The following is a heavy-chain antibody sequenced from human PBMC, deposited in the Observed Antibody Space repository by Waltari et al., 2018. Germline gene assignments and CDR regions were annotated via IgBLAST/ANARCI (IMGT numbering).Heavy chain of an antibody. Sequence: QLQLQESGPGLVKPSETLSLTCAVSGGSISSSNWWSWVRQPPGKGLEWIGEIYHSGSTNYNPPLKSRVTISVDKSKNQFPLKLSSVTAADTAVYYCASRRGEWEPSDHWGQGTLVTVSS. CDR2: IYHSGST. CDR3: ASRRGEWEPSDH. D-gene: IGHD1-26*01. V-gene: IGHV4-4*02. CDR1: GGSISSSNW. J-gene: IGHJ4*02.